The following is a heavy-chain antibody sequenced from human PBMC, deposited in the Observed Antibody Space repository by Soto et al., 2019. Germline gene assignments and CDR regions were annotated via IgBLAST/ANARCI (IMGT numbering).Heavy chain of an antibody. J-gene: IGHJ4*02. CDR2: IIPILGIA. CDR3: ATEEQRVTQCVF. CDR1: GDTFSSYT. Sequence: QVQLVQSGAEVKKPGSSVKVSCKASGDTFSSYTISWVRQAPGQGLEWMGRIIPILGIANYAQKFQRRVTLTDDKSTSLAYMELSSLRSADPGVYFCATEEQRVTQCVFWGQGTLVTVSS. D-gene: IGHD6-6*01. V-gene: IGHV1-69*08.